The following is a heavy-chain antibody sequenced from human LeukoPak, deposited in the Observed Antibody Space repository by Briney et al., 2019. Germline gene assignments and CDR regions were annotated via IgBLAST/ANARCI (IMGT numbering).Heavy chain of an antibody. CDR3: ARDGTSTDDY. Sequence: ASVKVSCRTSGYTFSNFGINWVRQAPGQGLEWMGWISGNNDNPNYGQKFQGRFAVTTDSSTTTAYMELRNLTFDDTAVYYCARDGTSTDDYWGQGTLVTVSS. V-gene: IGHV1-18*01. D-gene: IGHD2-2*01. CDR2: ISGNNDNP. J-gene: IGHJ4*02. CDR1: GYTFSNFG.